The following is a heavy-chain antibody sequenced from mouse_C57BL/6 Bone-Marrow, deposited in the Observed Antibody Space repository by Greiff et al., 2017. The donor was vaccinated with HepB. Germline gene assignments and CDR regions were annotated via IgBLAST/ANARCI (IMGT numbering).Heavy chain of an antibody. CDR1: GYTFTDYE. CDR3: TNYYGSVLWFAY. Sequence: QVQLQQSGAELVRPGASVTLSCKASGYTFTDYEMHWVKQTPVHGLEWIGAIDPETGGTAYNQKFKGQAILTADKSSSTAYMELRSLTSEDSAVYYCTNYYGSVLWFAYWGQGTLVTVSA. V-gene: IGHV1-15*01. J-gene: IGHJ3*01. CDR2: IDPETGGT. D-gene: IGHD1-1*01.